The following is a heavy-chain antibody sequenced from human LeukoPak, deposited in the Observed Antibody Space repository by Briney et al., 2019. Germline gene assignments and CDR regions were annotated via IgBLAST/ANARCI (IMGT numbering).Heavy chain of an antibody. D-gene: IGHD4-11*01. Sequence: GGSLRLSCAASGFTFSSYTMYWFRQAPGKGLEWVASVSVEGTGRYFPGSVDGRFTISRDNSKNTVYLQMNNLRGEDTAVYFCATVTKVDFDYWGQGTLVTVSS. CDR2: VSVEGTGR. V-gene: IGHV3-30*04. CDR3: ATVTKVDFDY. J-gene: IGHJ4*02. CDR1: GFTFSSYT.